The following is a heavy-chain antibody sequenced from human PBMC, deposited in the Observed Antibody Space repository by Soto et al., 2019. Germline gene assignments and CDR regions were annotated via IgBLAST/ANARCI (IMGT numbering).Heavy chain of an antibody. J-gene: IGHJ4*02. Sequence: GGSLRLSCAASGSTFSIYAMSWGRQVPGKGLEWVSTISGNGGTSYADFVRGRFTISRDNSKSTLYLQMNSLRVDDTAMYYCAKDAPGSGWLSDYWGQGTLVTVSS. V-gene: IGHV3-23*01. CDR2: ISGNGGT. D-gene: IGHD3-22*01. CDR3: AKDAPGSGWLSDY. CDR1: GSTFSIYA.